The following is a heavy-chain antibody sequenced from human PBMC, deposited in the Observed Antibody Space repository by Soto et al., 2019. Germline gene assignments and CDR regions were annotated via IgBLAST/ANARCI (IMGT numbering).Heavy chain of an antibody. CDR1: GFTFSSYA. D-gene: IGHD6-19*01. CDR3: AREMRIAVAGTRVCWFDP. Sequence: QVQLVESGGGVVQPGRSLRLSCAASGFTFSSYAMHWVRQAPGKGLAWVAVISYDGSNKYYADSVKGRFTISRDNSKNTLYLQMNSLRAEDTAVYYCAREMRIAVAGTRVCWFDPWGQGTLVTVSS. V-gene: IGHV3-30-3*01. J-gene: IGHJ5*02. CDR2: ISYDGSNK.